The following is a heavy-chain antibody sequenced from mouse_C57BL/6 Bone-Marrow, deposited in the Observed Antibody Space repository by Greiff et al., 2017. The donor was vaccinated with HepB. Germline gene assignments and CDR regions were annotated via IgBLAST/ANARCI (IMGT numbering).Heavy chain of an antibody. J-gene: IGHJ1*03. CDR1: GYTFTSYW. CDR2: SDPSDSYT. D-gene: IGHD1-1*01. Sequence: QVQLQQPGAELVKPGASVKLSCKASGYTFTSYWMQWVKQRPGQGLEWIGESDPSDSYTNYNQKFKGKATLTVDTSSSTAYMQLSSLTSEDSAVYYCARNYYCGSSYWGYWYFDVWGTGTTVTVSS. CDR3: ARNYYCGSSYWGYWYFDV. V-gene: IGHV1-50*01.